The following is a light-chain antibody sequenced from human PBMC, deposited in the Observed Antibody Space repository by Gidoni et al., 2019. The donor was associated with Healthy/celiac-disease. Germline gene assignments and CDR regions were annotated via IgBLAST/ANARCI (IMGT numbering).Light chain of an antibody. CDR2: LGS. Sequence: DIVMTQSPLSLPVTPGEPASISCRSSQSLLHRNGHNYLDWYLQKPWQSPQLLIYLGSIRASGVPDRFSGSGSGTDFTLKISRVEAEDVGVYYCMQALQTAFTFGGGTKVEIK. V-gene: IGKV2-28*01. CDR1: QSLLHRNGHNY. J-gene: IGKJ4*01. CDR3: MQALQTAFT.